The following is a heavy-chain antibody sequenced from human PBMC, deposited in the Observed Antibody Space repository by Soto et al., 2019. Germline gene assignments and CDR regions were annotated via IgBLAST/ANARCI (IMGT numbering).Heavy chain of an antibody. V-gene: IGHV3-53*01. CDR2: IYSGGST. D-gene: IGHD3-22*01. CDR3: ARDRVESGYPEYFQH. Sequence: EVQLVESGGGLIQPGGSLRLSCAAPGFTVSSNYMSWVRQAPGKGLEWVSVIYSGGSTYYADSVKGRFTISRDNSKNTLYLQKNSLRAEDTAVYYCARDRVESGYPEYFQHWGQGTLVTVSS. J-gene: IGHJ1*01. CDR1: GFTVSSNY.